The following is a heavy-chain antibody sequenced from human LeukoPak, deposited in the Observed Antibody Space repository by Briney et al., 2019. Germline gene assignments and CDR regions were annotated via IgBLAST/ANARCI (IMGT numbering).Heavy chain of an antibody. CDR3: ARAHGDIAIDY. J-gene: IGHJ4*02. CDR1: GGSISSSSYY. Sequence: SETLSLTCTVSGGSISSSSYYWGWIRQPPGKGLEWIGSIYYSGSTYYNPSLKSRVTISVDTSKNQFSLKVSSVTAADTAVYYCARAHGDIAIDYWGQGTLVTVSS. V-gene: IGHV4-39*01. D-gene: IGHD2-15*01. CDR2: IYYSGST.